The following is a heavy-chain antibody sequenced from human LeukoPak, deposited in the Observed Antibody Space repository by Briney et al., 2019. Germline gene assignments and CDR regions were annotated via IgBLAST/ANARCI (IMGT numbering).Heavy chain of an antibody. V-gene: IGHV1-2*02. J-gene: IGHJ4*02. CDR1: GYTFTGYY. CDR2: INPNSGGT. CDR3: ARDSDYGDYYFDY. D-gene: IGHD4-17*01. Sequence: ASVKVSCEASGYTFTGYYMHWVRQAPGQGLEWMGWINPNSGGTNYAQKFQGRVTMTRDTSISTAYMELSRLRSDDTAVYYCARDSDYGDYYFDYWGQGTLVTVSS.